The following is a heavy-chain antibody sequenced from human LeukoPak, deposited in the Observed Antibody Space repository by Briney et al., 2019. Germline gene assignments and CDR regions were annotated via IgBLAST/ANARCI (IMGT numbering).Heavy chain of an antibody. V-gene: IGHV4-39*07. CDR3: ARLRLGELSLYQYYFDY. CDR1: GGSISSSSYY. Sequence: SETLSLTCTVSGGSISSSSYYWGWIRQPPGKGLEWIGSIYTSGSTNYNPSLKSRVTISVDTSKNQFSLKLSSVTAADTAVYYCARLRLGELSLYQYYFDYWGQGTLVTVSS. D-gene: IGHD3-16*02. J-gene: IGHJ4*02. CDR2: IYTSGST.